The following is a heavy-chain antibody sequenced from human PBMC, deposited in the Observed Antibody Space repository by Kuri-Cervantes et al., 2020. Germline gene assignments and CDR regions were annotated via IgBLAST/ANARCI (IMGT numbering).Heavy chain of an antibody. Sequence: LRLSCTVSGGSISSGSYYWSWIRQPAGKGLEWIGRIYTSGSTNYNPSLKSRVTISVDTSKNQFSLKLSSVTAADTAVYYCARAGAGDCSSTSCIDYWGQGTLVTVSS. D-gene: IGHD2-2*01. V-gene: IGHV4-61*02. J-gene: IGHJ4*02. CDR2: IYTSGST. CDR3: ARAGAGDCSSTSCIDY. CDR1: GGSISSGSYY.